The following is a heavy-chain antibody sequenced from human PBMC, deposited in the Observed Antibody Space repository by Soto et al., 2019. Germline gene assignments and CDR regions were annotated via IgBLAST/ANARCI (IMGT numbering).Heavy chain of an antibody. CDR2: IRAYNGNT. CDR3: ARVAVAEWLVGPFDI. Sequence: QVQLVQSGAEVKKPGASVKVSCKASGYTFTSYGISWVRQAPAQGLEWMGWIRAYNGNTNYAQKLPGRVTMTTDTSTRTVCMERRSMRSCDTAVYYCARVAVAEWLVGPFDIWGQGTMVTVSS. CDR1: GYTFTSYG. V-gene: IGHV1-18*01. J-gene: IGHJ3*02. D-gene: IGHD6-19*01.